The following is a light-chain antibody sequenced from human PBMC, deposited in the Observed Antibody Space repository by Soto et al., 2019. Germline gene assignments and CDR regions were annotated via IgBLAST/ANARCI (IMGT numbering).Light chain of an antibody. CDR2: VES. Sequence: EIVLTQSPATLSVSPGERATLSCRASQSVNQKLGWYQQKPGQAPRLLIYVESYRATGIPARFSGSGSGTEYTLTISNLQAEDFAVYYCQQFNNWPHTFGQGTRLEIK. CDR3: QQFNNWPHT. CDR1: QSVNQK. J-gene: IGKJ2*01. V-gene: IGKV3-15*01.